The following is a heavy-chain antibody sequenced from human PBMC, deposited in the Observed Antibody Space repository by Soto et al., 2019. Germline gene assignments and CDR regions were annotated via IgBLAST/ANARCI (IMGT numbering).Heavy chain of an antibody. CDR1: GGTFSSYT. J-gene: IGHJ4*02. CDR2: IIPILGIA. Sequence: QVQLVQSGAEVKKPGASVKVPCKASGGTFSSYTIRWVRQAPGQGLEWRGRIIPILGIANYAQKFHGRVTITAHKSTRTAYMELSTLRSEDTAVYYCARDIWGNSAYDKTFDYWGQGTLVTVSS. CDR3: ARDIWGNSAYDKTFDY. V-gene: IGHV1-69*08. D-gene: IGHD5-12*01.